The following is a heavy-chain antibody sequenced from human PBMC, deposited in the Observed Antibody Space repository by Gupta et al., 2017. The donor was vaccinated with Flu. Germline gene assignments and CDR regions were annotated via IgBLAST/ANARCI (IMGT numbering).Heavy chain of an antibody. Sequence: GLEWMGGIIPIFGTANYAQKFQGRVTITADKSTSTAYMELSSLRSEDTAVYYCARGRWELLLNLPRTTHFDYWGQGTLVTVSS. J-gene: IGHJ4*02. D-gene: IGHD1-26*01. V-gene: IGHV1-69*06. CDR2: IIPIFGTA. CDR3: ARGRWELLLNLPRTTHFDY.